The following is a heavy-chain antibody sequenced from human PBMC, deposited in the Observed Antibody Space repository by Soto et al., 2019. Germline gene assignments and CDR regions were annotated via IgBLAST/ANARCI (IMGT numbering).Heavy chain of an antibody. CDR2: ISAYNGDT. J-gene: IGHJ5*02. D-gene: IGHD2-15*01. CDR3: ARSGLPDPVVVVGHTPFDP. Sequence: QVQLVQSGAEVKKPGASVKVSCKASGYTFTNYDINWVRQAPGQGLEWMGWISAYNGDTNYAQKLQGRVTMTIDTSPSTANMELRSLRSDDTAVDYCARSGLPDPVVVVGHTPFDPWGQGTLVTVSS. V-gene: IGHV1-18*01. CDR1: GYTFTNYD.